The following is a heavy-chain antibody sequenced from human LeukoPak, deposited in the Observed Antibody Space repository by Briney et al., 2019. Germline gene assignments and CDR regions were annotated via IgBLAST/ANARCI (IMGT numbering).Heavy chain of an antibody. V-gene: IGHV3-66*02. Sequence: QAGGSLRLSCAASGFIVSSNYMSWVRQAPGKGLEWVSVIYSGGSTYYADSVKGRFPISRDTSKNTRSRKMNSLSAEATAVFYWAGSHSSSSYLFDPWGQGTLVTVSS. CDR3: AGSHSSSSYLFDP. D-gene: IGHD6-6*01. CDR1: GFIVSSNY. J-gene: IGHJ5*02. CDR2: IYSGGST.